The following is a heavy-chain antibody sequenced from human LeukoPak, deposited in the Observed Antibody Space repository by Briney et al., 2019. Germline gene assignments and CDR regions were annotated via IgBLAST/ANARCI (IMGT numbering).Heavy chain of an antibody. V-gene: IGHV5-51*01. D-gene: IGHD2-15*01. CDR2: IDPGDSDT. J-gene: IGHJ4*02. CDR3: AGAHCSGGSCYFYFAY. Sequence: GESLKISCRGSGYSFTNYWIAWVRQMPGKGLEWMGIIDPGDSDTRYSPSFQGQVTSSADKSITTAYLHWSSLKASDTAMYYCAGAHCSGGSCYFYFAYWGQGTLVTVSS. CDR1: GYSFTNYW.